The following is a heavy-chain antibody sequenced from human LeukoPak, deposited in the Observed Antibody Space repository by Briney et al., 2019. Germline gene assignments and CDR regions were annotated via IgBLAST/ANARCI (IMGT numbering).Heavy chain of an antibody. CDR2: IYYSGST. CDR3: ASLRYCSGGSCYSDAFDI. Sequence: SETLSLTCTVSGGSISSYYWSWIRQPPGKGLEWIGYIYYSGSTNYNPSLKSRVTISVDTSKNQFSLKLSSVTAADTAVYYCASLRYCSGGSCYSDAFDIWGQGTMVTVSS. D-gene: IGHD2-15*01. V-gene: IGHV4-59*01. CDR1: GGSISSYY. J-gene: IGHJ3*02.